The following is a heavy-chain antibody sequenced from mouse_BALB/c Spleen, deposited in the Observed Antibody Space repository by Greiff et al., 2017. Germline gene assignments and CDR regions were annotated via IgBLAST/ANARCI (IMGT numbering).Heavy chain of an antibody. Sequence: VQLQQSGAELVKPGASVKLSCKASGYTFTSYYMYWVKQRPGQGLEWIGEINPSNGGTNFNEKFKSKATLTVDKSSSPAYMQLSSLTSEDSAVYYCTRSRGYDVAWFAYWGQGTLVTVSA. CDR3: TRSRGYDVAWFAY. CDR2: INPSNGGT. V-gene: IGHV1S81*02. J-gene: IGHJ3*01. D-gene: IGHD2-2*01. CDR1: GYTFTSYY.